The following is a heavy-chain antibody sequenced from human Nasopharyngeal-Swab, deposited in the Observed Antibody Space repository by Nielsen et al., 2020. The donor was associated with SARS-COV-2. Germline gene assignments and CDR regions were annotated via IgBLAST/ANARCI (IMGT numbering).Heavy chain of an antibody. D-gene: IGHD2-15*01. CDR3: VRGHCTGGSCPLDH. CDR1: GFSFSTYS. CDR2: ISTSSSYI. J-gene: IGHJ4*02. Sequence: GESLKISCAASGFSFSTYSMNWVRQAPGKGLELVSSISTSSSYIYYADSVKGRFTISRDNAKSSLHLQMNSLRVEDTARYYCVRGHCTGGSCPLDHWGQGTLVTVSS. V-gene: IGHV3-21*04.